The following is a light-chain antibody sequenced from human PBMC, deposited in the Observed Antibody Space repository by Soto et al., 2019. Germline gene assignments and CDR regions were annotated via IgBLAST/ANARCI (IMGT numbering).Light chain of an antibody. CDR1: TGAVTSGYH. CDR3: LLYYGAAGAQPWV. CDR2: NTN. V-gene: IGLV7-43*01. Sequence: QTVVTQEPSLTVSPGGTVTLTCASSTGAVTSGYHPNWFQQKPGQAPRALIYNTNNKHSWTPARFSGSLLGGKAALTLSGVQPEDEAEYYCLLYYGAAGAQPWVFGGGTKVTVL. J-gene: IGLJ3*02.